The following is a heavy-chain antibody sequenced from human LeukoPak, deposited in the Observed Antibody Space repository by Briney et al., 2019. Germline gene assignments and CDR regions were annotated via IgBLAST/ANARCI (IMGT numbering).Heavy chain of an antibody. D-gene: IGHD5-18*01. CDR3: ARSEYSYGADAFDI. Sequence: SETLSLTCTVSDYSISSGYYWGWIRQPPGKGLEWIGSIYHSGSTYYNPSLKSRVTISVDTSKNQFSLKLSSVTAADTAVYYCARSEYSYGADAFDIWGQGTMVTVSS. CDR1: DYSISSGYY. J-gene: IGHJ3*02. V-gene: IGHV4-38-2*02. CDR2: IYHSGST.